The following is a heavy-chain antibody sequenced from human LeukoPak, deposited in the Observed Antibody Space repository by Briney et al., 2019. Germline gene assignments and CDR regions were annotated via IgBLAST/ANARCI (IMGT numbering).Heavy chain of an antibody. CDR1: GFNFNSYT. J-gene: IGHJ4*02. Sequence: GGSLRLSCAASGFNFNSYTMNWVRQAPGKGLQWVANILASGSPTYYADSVKGRFIIPRDNSKNTVYLQMHSLRVEDTAIYYCAKDLRPDGVDNFDHWGQGILVTVSS. CDR3: AKDLRPDGVDNFDH. CDR2: ILASGSPT. D-gene: IGHD2-8*01. V-gene: IGHV3-23*01.